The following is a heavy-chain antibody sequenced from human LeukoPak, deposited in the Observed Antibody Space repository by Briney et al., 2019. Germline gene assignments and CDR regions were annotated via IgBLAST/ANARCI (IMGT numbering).Heavy chain of an antibody. CDR2: INPNSGGT. J-gene: IGHJ3*02. V-gene: IGHV1-2*02. D-gene: IGHD6-19*01. CDR3: AREGAATSSGGAFDI. CDR1: GYTFTGYY. Sequence: ASVKVSCKASGYTFTGYYMHWVRQAPGQGLEWMGWINPNSGGTNYAQKFQGRVTMTRDTSISTAYMELSRLRSDDTAVYYCAREGAATSSGGAFDIWGQGTMVTVPS.